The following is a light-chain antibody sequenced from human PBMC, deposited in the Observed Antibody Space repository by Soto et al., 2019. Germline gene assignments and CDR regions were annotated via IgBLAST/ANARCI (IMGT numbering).Light chain of an antibody. V-gene: IGKV1-5*01. CDR1: RNSRNW. J-gene: IGKJ5*01. CDR2: DCS. CDR3: NQYNTYTT. Sequence: EIQMTQSPSTLAASVVAIVTITCRSSRNSRNWLACYQQEPGKGPNPLIYDCSSVKSGLPARFSGSGSVTEFPRTISSLEPADFESYYCNQYNTYTTFGQGTRREIK.